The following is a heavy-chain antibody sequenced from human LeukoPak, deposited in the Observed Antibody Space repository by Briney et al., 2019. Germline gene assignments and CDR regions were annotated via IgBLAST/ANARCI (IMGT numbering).Heavy chain of an antibody. CDR2: ISGSGGST. CDR3: ARGAYCSSTSCQPHYGMDV. J-gene: IGHJ6*02. Sequence: GGSLRLSCAASGFTFSSYAMSWVRQAPGKGLEWVSAISGSGGSTYYADSVKGRFTISRDNAKNSLYLQMNSLRAEDTAVYYCARGAYCSSTSCQPHYGMDVWGQGTTVTVSS. CDR1: GFTFSSYA. V-gene: IGHV3-23*01. D-gene: IGHD2-2*01.